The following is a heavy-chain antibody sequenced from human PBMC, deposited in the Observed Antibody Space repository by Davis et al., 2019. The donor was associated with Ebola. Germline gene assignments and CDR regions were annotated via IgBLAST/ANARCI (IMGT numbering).Heavy chain of an antibody. Sequence: GESLKISCEASGFTFRNYAMNWVRQGPGQGLEWVSGISGAGYNTYHADSVKGRFTISSDNSKNTFYLQMNSLSADDTAVYYCATCGFCVSSSGIDYRGQGTLVTVSS. V-gene: IGHV3-23*01. CDR2: ISGAGYNT. CDR1: GFTFRNYA. D-gene: IGHD6-19*01. J-gene: IGHJ4*02. CDR3: ATCGFCVSSSGIDY.